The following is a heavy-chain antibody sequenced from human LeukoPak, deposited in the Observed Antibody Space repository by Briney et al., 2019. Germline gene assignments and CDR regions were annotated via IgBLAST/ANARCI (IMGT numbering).Heavy chain of an antibody. V-gene: IGHV3-49*03. Sequence: PGGSLRLSCTASGFTFGDYAMSWFRQAPGKGLEWVGFIRSKAYGGTTEYAASVKGRFTISRDDSKSIAYLQMSSLKTEDTAVYYCTRYRSSGWYTRSDPDDAFDIWGQGTMVTVSS. CDR2: IRSKAYGGTT. CDR1: GFTFGDYA. D-gene: IGHD6-19*01. CDR3: TRYRSSGWYTRSDPDDAFDI. J-gene: IGHJ3*02.